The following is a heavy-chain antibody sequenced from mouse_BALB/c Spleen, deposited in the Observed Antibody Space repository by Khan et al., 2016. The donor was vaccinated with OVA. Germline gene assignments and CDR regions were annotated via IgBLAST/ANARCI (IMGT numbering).Heavy chain of an antibody. J-gene: IGHJ3*01. CDR1: GFTFSSYG. Sequence: EVELVESGGDLVKPGGSLKLSCAASGFTFSSYGMSWVRQTPDKRLEWVATISSGGDYTNYPDSVKGRFTISRDNATNTLYLQMSSLKSEDTAIYYCASHLSGSFAYWGQGTLVTVSA. CDR3: ASHLSGSFAY. V-gene: IGHV5-6*01. D-gene: IGHD4-1*01. CDR2: ISSGGDYT.